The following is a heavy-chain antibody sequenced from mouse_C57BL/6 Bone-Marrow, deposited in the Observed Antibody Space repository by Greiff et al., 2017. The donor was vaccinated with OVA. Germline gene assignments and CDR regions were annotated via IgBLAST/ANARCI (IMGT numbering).Heavy chain of an antibody. J-gene: IGHJ3*01. D-gene: IGHD2-3*01. V-gene: IGHV1-81*01. CDR2: IYPRSGNT. CDR3: ARAGGWPRGFAY. CDR1: GYTFTSYG. Sequence: VQLQQSGAELARPGASVKLSFKASGYTFTSYGISWVKQRTGQGLEWIGEIYPRSGNTYYNEKFKGKATLTADKSSSTAYMELRSLTSEDSAVYFCARAGGWPRGFAYWGQGTLVTVSA.